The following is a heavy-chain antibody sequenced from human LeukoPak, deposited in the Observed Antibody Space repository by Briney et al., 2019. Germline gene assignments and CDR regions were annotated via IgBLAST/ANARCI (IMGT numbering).Heavy chain of an antibody. CDR2: INTYNDKT. CDR3: AKEKEDTSSFDH. Sequence: GASVKVSCKTSGYTFTTFGVSWVRQAPGQGLEWMGWINTYNDKTNYARKFQGGVTMTTDTSTNTVYMELRSLRSDDTAMYYCAKEKEDTSSFDHWGQGTLVAVSS. CDR1: GYTFTTFG. V-gene: IGHV1-18*01. D-gene: IGHD2-15*01. J-gene: IGHJ4*02.